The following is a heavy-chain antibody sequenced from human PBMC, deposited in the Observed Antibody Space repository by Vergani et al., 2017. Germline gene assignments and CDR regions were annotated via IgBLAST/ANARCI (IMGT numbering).Heavy chain of an antibody. V-gene: IGHV3-33*01. CDR2: TWYEGNNN. J-gene: IGHJ4*02. CDR1: RFKLGDYG. Sequence: QVQLVESGGGVVKPGRSLRLSCTPSRFKLGDYGMHWVRQAPGRGLEWVSMTWYEGNNNYYADSVKGRFTISKDISKNTLYLQMNSLRGVDTAVYYCARETRDTPSSLDYWGQGTLVTVSS. D-gene: IGHD5-24*01. CDR3: ARETRDTPSSLDY.